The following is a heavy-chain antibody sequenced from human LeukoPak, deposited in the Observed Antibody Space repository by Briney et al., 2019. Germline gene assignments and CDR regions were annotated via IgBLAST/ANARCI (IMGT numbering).Heavy chain of an antibody. D-gene: IGHD3-22*01. V-gene: IGHV3-23*01. CDR2: ISGSGGST. J-gene: IGHJ4*02. CDR1: GFTFSSYA. CDR3: AKDPTMIVVVIPDY. Sequence: GGSLRLSCAASGFTFSSYAMSWVRQAPGKGLEWVSVISGSGGSTYYADSVKGRFTISRDNSKKTLYLQMNSLRAEDTAVYYCAKDPTMIVVVIPDYWGQGTLVTVSS.